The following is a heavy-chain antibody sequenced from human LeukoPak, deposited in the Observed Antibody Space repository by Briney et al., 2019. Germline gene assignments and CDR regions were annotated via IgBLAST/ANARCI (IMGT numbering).Heavy chain of an antibody. Sequence: KASETLSLTCTVSGGSISCYYWSWIPQPPGKGLERIRYIYYSGSTYSNPSLKSRVTISVDTSRTQYAEKLTTVTAAATGVYDCAKDSDRDSSGYYWGFEYWGQGTLVTVSS. CDR3: AKDSDRDSSGYYWGFEY. V-gene: IGHV4-59*12. CDR2: IYYSGST. J-gene: IGHJ4*02. CDR1: GGSISCYY. D-gene: IGHD3-22*01.